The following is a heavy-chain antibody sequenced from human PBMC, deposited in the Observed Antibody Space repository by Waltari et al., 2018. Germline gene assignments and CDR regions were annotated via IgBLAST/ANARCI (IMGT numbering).Heavy chain of an antibody. V-gene: IGHV1-69*05. CDR1: GGTFSSYA. J-gene: IGHJ4*02. D-gene: IGHD6-19*01. CDR2: IIASFGKE. Sequence: QVQLVQSGAEGKKPGSSVKVSCKASGGTFSSYAISWVRPASGQWLEWMGRIIASFGKENYEQKFQGRGTITTDESTSTAYMELSSRGAEDTAVYYCARSSASGWYDADYWGQGTLVTVSS. CDR3: ARSSASGWYDADY.